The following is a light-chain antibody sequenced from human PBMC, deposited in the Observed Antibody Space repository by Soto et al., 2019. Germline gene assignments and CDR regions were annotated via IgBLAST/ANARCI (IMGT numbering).Light chain of an antibody. CDR3: QQSYSTPWT. Sequence: DIPMPPSPSSLSASVVDRVTITCRASQSISSYLNWYQQKPGKAPKLLIYAASSLQSGVPSRFSGSGSGTDFTLTISSLQPEDFATYYCQQSYSTPWTFGQGTRWIS. J-gene: IGKJ1*01. CDR2: AAS. CDR1: QSISSY. V-gene: IGKV1-39*01.